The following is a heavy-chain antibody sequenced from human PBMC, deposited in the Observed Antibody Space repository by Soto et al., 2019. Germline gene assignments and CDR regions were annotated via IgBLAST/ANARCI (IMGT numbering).Heavy chain of an antibody. CDR2: INHSGST. V-gene: IGHV4-34*01. CDR3: ARDHRYCSSTSCYNYYGMDV. CDR1: GGSFSGYY. D-gene: IGHD2-2*01. J-gene: IGHJ6*02. Sequence: SETLSLTYAVYGGSFSGYYWSWIRQPPGKGLEWIGEINHSGSTNYNPSLKSRVTISVDTSKNQFSLKLSSVTAADTAVYYCARDHRYCSSTSCYNYYGMDVWGQGTTVTVSS.